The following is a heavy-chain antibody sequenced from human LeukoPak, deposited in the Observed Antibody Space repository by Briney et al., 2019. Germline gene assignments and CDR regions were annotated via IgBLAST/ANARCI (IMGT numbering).Heavy chain of an antibody. CDR1: GGSFSGYY. CDR2: INHSGST. V-gene: IGHV4-34*01. Sequence: SETLSLTCVVYGGSFSGYYWSWIRQPPGKGLEWIGEINHSGSTNYNPSLKSRVTISVDTSKNQFSLKLSSVTAADTAVYYCASTPHYYDSSGYSRPKNFDYWGQGTLVTVSS. D-gene: IGHD3-22*01. CDR3: ASTPHYYDSSGYSRPKNFDY. J-gene: IGHJ4*02.